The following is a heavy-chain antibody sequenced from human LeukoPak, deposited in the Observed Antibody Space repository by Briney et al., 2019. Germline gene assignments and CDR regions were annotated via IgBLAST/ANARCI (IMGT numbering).Heavy chain of an antibody. CDR1: GGSISSYY. D-gene: IGHD4-17*01. CDR2: IYYSGST. Sequence: SETLSLTCAVSGGSISSYYWSWIRQPPGKGLEWIGYIYYSGSTNYNPSLKSRVTISVDTSKNQFSLKLSSVTAADTAVYYCARDTDNGDDAGMDVWGKGTTVTVSS. CDR3: ARDTDNGDDAGMDV. V-gene: IGHV4-59*01. J-gene: IGHJ6*03.